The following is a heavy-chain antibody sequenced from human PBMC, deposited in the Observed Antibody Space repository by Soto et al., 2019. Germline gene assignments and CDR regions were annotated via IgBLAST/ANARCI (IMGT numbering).Heavy chain of an antibody. CDR3: ARGGPVGAMVRGVWFDP. Sequence: QVQLQESGPGLVKPSQTLSLTCTVSGGSISSGGYYWSWIRQHPGKGLEWIGYIYYSGSTYYNPSLKSRVTISVDTSKNQFSLKLSSVTAADTAVYYCARGGPVGAMVRGVWFDPWGQGTLVTVSS. CDR1: GGSISSGGYY. D-gene: IGHD3-10*01. V-gene: IGHV4-31*03. CDR2: IYYSGST. J-gene: IGHJ5*02.